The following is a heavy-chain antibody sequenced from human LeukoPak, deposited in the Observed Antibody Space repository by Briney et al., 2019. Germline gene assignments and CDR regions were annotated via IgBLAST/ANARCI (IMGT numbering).Heavy chain of an antibody. CDR3: ARENGDFGAFDI. V-gene: IGHV4-59*01. J-gene: IGHJ3*02. Sequence: PSETLSLTXTVSGGSISSYYWSWIRQPPGKGLEWIGYIYYSGSTNYNPSLKSRVTISVDTSKNQFSLKLSSVTAADTAVYSCARENGDFGAFDIWGQGTMVTVSS. CDR2: IYYSGST. D-gene: IGHD4-17*01. CDR1: GGSISSYY.